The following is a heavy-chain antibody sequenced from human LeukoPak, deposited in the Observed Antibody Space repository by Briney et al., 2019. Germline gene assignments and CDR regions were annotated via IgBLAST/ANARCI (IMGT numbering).Heavy chain of an antibody. CDR1: GFTVSSNY. CDR3: ARHRWASSGWYISGMDV. J-gene: IGHJ6*02. D-gene: IGHD6-19*01. Sequence: GGSLRLSCAASGFTVSSNYMSWVRQAPGKGLEWVSVIYSGGSTYYADSVKGRFTISRHNSKNTLYLQMNSLRAEDTAVYYCARHRWASSGWYISGMDVWGQGTTVTVSS. CDR2: IYSGGST. V-gene: IGHV3-53*04.